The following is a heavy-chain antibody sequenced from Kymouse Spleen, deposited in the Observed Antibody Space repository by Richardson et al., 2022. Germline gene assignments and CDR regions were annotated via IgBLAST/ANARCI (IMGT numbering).Heavy chain of an antibody. CDR3: AKDRGGYSGYGYFDY. Sequence: EVQLVESGGGLVQPGRSLRLSCAASGFTFDDYAMHWVRQAPGKGLEWVSGISWNSGSIGYADSVKGRFTISRDNAKNSLYLQMNSLRAEDTALYYCAKDRGGYSGYGYFDYWGQGTLVTVSS. J-gene: IGHJ4*02. D-gene: IGHD5-12*01. CDR2: ISWNSGSI. CDR1: GFTFDDYA. V-gene: IGHV3-9*01.